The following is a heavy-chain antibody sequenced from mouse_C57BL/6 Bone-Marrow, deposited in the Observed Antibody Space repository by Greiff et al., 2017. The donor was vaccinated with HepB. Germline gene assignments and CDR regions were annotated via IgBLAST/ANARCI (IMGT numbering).Heavy chain of an antibody. CDR2: IRSKSNNYAT. Sequence: EVQGVESGGGLVQPKGSLKFSCAASGFSFNTYAMNWVRQAPGKGLEWVARIRSKSNNYATYYADSVKNRFTISRDDSASMLYLQMYNLKTEDTAMYYCVRDYYGSSYLYAMDYWGQGTSVTVSS. CDR1: GFSFNTYA. D-gene: IGHD1-1*01. CDR3: VRDYYGSSYLYAMDY. V-gene: IGHV10-1*01. J-gene: IGHJ4*01.